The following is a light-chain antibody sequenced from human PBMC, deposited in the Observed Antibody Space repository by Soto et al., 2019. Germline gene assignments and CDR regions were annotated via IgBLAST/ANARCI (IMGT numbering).Light chain of an antibody. CDR2: KAS. J-gene: IGKJ3*01. CDR1: QSISSW. CDR3: XXXSGYPXT. V-gene: IGKV1-5*03. Sequence: DIQMTQSPSTLSASVGDRVTITCRASQSISSWLAWYQQKPGKAPKLLIYKASSLESGVPSRFSGSGSGTEXTLTIXXLXPDXXATXXXXXXSGYPXTFGPGTKVDIK.